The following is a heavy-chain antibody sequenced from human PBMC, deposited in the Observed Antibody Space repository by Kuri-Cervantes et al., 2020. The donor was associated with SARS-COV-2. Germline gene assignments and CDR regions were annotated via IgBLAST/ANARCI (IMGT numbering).Heavy chain of an antibody. J-gene: IGHJ6*02. Sequence: ASVKVSCKASGYTFTSYAMHWVRQAPGQRLEWMGWINAGNGNTKYSQKFQGRVTITRDTSASTAHMELSSLRSEDTAVYYCARDDNSLDFRSGYGYYYGMDVWGQGTTVTVSS. CDR3: ARDDNSLDFRSGYGYYYGMDV. D-gene: IGHD3-3*01. CDR1: GYTFTSYA. CDR2: INAGNGNT. V-gene: IGHV1-3*01.